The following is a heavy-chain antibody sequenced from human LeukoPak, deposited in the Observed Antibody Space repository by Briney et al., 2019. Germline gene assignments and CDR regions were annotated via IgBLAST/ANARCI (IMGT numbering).Heavy chain of an antibody. D-gene: IGHD3-22*01. CDR1: GASISSSY. CDR3: VRGNYDNRGYSNAFDI. Sequence: WGTLSLTCTVSGASISSSYWSWVRQPPGKRLEWIGFIYYNGNTNSNPSLKSRVTISADTSKNQFSLKLTSVTAADTAVYYCVRGNYDNRGYSNAFDIWGQGAMVAVSS. V-gene: IGHV4-59*01. CDR2: IYYNGNT. J-gene: IGHJ3*02.